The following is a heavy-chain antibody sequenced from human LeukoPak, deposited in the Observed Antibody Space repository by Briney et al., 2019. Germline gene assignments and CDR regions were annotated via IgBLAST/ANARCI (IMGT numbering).Heavy chain of an antibody. D-gene: IGHD3-9*01. Sequence: SETLSLTCTASGGSFSSHCWSGIRQPPGKGLEWIGYIYNSGRTKYNPSLQSRVTISLDTSESNFSQKLTSVTAADTAVYYCASLFDTDSCGHPSTFDMWGQGTVVIVSS. CDR2: IYNSGRT. CDR3: ASLFDTDSCGHPSTFDM. V-gene: IGHV4-59*11. J-gene: IGHJ3*02. CDR1: GGSFSSHC.